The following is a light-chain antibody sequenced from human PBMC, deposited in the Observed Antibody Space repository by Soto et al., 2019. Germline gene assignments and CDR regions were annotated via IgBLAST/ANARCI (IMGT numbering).Light chain of an antibody. CDR1: SSDVGGYNS. V-gene: IGLV2-14*01. CDR3: SSYTSSSLLV. J-gene: IGLJ2*01. CDR2: DVR. Sequence: QSALTQPASVSGSPGQSITISCTGTSSDVGGYNSVSWYQQHPGKVPKLMIYDVRNRPSGVSDRFSGSKSGNTAALTISGLQAEDEADYYCSSYTSSSLLVFGGGTQLTVL.